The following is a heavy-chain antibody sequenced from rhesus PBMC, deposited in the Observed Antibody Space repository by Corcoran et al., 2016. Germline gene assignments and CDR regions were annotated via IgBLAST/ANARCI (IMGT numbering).Heavy chain of an antibody. V-gene: IGHV2-174*01. CDR1: GFSISPRGMG. J-gene: IGHJ4*01. D-gene: IGHD2-21*01. CDR2: LYWDAEK. Sequence: QLTFKESGPALVKPTQTLTLTCTFSGFSISPRGMGVCWIRQSAGKAPAWLARLYWDAEKYHSTPMMSRPTISRDTSTNQVDLTMTNVDPVDTATYYGARRGVGFGTGSGSYAEYYFDYWGQGVLVT. CDR3: ARRGVGFGTGSGSYAEYYFDY.